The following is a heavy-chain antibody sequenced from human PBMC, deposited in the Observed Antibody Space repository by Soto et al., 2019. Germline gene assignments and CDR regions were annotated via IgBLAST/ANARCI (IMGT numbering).Heavy chain of an antibody. J-gene: IGHJ4*02. D-gene: IGHD3-10*01. V-gene: IGHV3-15*01. CDR2: IKSKTDGGTT. CDR3: TTLNYYGSGTNY. Sequence: EVQLVESGGGLVKPGGSLRLSCAASGFTFSNAWMSWVRQAPGKGLEWVGRIKSKTDGGTTDYAAPVKGRFTISRDDSKNTLYLQMNSLKTEDTAAYYCTTLNYYGSGTNYWGQGTLVTVSS. CDR1: GFTFSNAW.